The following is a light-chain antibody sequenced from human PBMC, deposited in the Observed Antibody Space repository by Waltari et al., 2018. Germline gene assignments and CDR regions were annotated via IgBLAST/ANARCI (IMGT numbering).Light chain of an antibody. V-gene: IGKV3-20*01. Sequence: EIVLTQSPGTLSLSPGERATLSCRPSQTINSGYLAWYQQKPGQAPRLLIYGASSRATGIPDRCSGSGSGTDFTLTISRLEPEDFAMYFCQQYGTSPRFTFGPGTRVDIK. CDR2: GAS. CDR3: QQYGTSPRFT. CDR1: QTINSGY. J-gene: IGKJ3*01.